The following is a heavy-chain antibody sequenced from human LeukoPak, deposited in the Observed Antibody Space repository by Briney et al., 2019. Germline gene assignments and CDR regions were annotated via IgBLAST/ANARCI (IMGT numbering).Heavy chain of an antibody. J-gene: IGHJ4*02. CDR3: ARPSSQTYNWNDAENDY. CDR2: IYYSGST. D-gene: IGHD1-1*01. CDR1: GGSISSSSYY. V-gene: IGHV4-39*01. Sequence: SETLSLTCTVSGGSISSSSYYWGWIRQPPGKGLEWIGSIYYSGSTYYNPSLKSRVTISVDTSKNQFSLKLSSVTAADTAVYYCARPSSQTYNWNDAENDYWGQGTLVTVSS.